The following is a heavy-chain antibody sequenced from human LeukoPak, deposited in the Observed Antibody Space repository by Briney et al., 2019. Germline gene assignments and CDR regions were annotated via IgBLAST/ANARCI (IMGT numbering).Heavy chain of an antibody. CDR1: GGSISSGDYY. CDR2: IYYSGST. CDR3: ARVGDIVVVPAAIPFDP. D-gene: IGHD2-2*01. V-gene: IGHV4-30-4*08. Sequence: PQTLSLTCTVSGGSISSGDYYWSWIRQPPGKGLEWIGYIYYSGSTYYNPSLKSRVTISVDTSKNQFSLKLSSVTAADTAVYYCARVGDIVVVPAAIPFDPWGQGTLVTVSS. J-gene: IGHJ5*02.